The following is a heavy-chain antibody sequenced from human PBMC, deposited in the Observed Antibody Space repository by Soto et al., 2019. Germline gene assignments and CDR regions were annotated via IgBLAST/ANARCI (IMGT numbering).Heavy chain of an antibody. CDR3: TTDSYMPNIIVGFDF. J-gene: IGHJ4*01. CDR2: VKSKTDGGTT. D-gene: IGHD1-26*01. Sequence: EKGLEWVGRVKSKTDGGTTDFAAPVKGRFAISRDDSKNMVYLEMNSLKTEDTAIHYCTTDSYMPNIIVGFDFWGHGTLVTGSS. V-gene: IGHV3-15*07.